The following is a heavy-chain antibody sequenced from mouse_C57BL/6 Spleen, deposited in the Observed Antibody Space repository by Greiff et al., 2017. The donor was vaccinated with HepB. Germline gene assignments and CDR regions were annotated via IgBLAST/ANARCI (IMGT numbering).Heavy chain of an antibody. Sequence: QVQLKESGPGLVAPSQSLSITCTVSGFSLTSYAISWVRQPPGKGLEWLGVIWTGGGTNYNSALKSRLSISKDNSKSQVFLKMNSLQTDDTARYYCASHYYGSSLYAMDYWGQGTSVTVSS. V-gene: IGHV2-9-1*01. J-gene: IGHJ4*01. CDR2: IWTGGGT. D-gene: IGHD1-1*01. CDR1: GFSLTSYA. CDR3: ASHYYGSSLYAMDY.